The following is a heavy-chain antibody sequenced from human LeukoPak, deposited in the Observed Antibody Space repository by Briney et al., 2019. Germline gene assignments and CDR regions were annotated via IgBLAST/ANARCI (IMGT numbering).Heavy chain of an antibody. V-gene: IGHV4-39*01. CDR2: IYYSGST. J-gene: IGHJ4*02. D-gene: IGHD3-22*01. CDR1: GGSISSSSYY. CDR3: ARQPYYYDSNGYWFDY. Sequence: SETLSLTCTVSGGSISSSSYYWGWIRQPPGEGLEWIGSIYYSGSTYYNPSLKSRVTISVDTSKNQFSLKLSSVTAADTAVYYCARQPYYYDSNGYWFDYWGQGTLVTVSS.